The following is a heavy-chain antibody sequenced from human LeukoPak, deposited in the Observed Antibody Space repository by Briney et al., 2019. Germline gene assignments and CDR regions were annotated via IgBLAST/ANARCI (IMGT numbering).Heavy chain of an antibody. Sequence: SGGSLRLSCGAPGFTFSNYWMTWVCQAPRKGLEWVANIYQDGSAKYYVGSVKGRFTISRDNAKKSLYLQMNSLRVDDTAVYHCATDSFSISAIALPGADAFDIGGEGTMVTVSS. CDR3: ATDSFSISAIALPGADAFDI. J-gene: IGHJ3*02. D-gene: IGHD3-3*02. V-gene: IGHV3-7*01. CDR2: IYQDGSAK. CDR1: GFTFSNYW.